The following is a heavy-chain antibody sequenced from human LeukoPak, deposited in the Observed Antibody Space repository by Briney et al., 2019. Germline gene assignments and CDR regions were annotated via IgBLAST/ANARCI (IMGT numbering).Heavy chain of an antibody. J-gene: IGHJ4*02. CDR2: ISAYNGNT. CDR1: GYTFTSYY. V-gene: IGHV1-18*04. Sequence: ASVKVSCKASGYTFTSYYMHWVRQAPGQGLEWMGWISAYNGNTNYAQKLQGRVTMTTDTSTSTAYMELRSLRSDDTAVYYCARDERSSIDYWGQGTLVTVSS. D-gene: IGHD5-24*01. CDR3: ARDERSSIDY.